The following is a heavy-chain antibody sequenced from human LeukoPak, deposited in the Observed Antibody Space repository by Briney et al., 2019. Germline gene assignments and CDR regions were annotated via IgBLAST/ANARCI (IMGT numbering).Heavy chain of an antibody. CDR2: IYYSGST. J-gene: IGHJ4*02. D-gene: IGHD6-19*01. CDR3: VGAVAGTNFDY. V-gene: IGHV4-30-4*01. Sequence: SETLSLTCTVSGGSISSGDYYWSWIRQPPGKGLEWIGYIYYSGSTYYNPSLKSRVTISVDTSKNQFSLKLTSVTAADTAVYYCVGAVAGTNFDYWGQGTLVTVSS. CDR1: GGSISSGDYY.